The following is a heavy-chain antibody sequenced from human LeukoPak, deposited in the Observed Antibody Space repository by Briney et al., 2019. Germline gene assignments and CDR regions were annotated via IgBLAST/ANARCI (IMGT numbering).Heavy chain of an antibody. CDR2: ISSRSTYI. V-gene: IGHV3-21*04. Sequence: PGGSLRLSCAASGFTLSNYYMNWVRQAPGKGLEWVSSISSRSTYIYYADSVKGRFTISRDNAKNSLYLQMNSLRAEDTALYYCARDYDEGWFDPWGQGTLVTVSS. J-gene: IGHJ5*02. D-gene: IGHD3-22*01. CDR3: ARDYDEGWFDP. CDR1: GFTLSNYY.